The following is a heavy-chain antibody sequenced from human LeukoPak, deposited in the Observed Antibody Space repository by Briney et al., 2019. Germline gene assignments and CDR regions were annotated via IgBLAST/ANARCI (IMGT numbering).Heavy chain of an antibody. D-gene: IGHD1-7*01. J-gene: IGHJ4*02. Sequence: GGSLRLSCAASGFTFSSYEMNWVRQAPGKGLEWVSYISSSGSTIYYADSVKGRFTISRDNAKNSLYLQMISLRAEDTAVYYCARVTNYPVDFWGQGTPVTVSS. CDR1: GFTFSSYE. CDR2: ISSSGSTI. CDR3: ARVTNYPVDF. V-gene: IGHV3-48*03.